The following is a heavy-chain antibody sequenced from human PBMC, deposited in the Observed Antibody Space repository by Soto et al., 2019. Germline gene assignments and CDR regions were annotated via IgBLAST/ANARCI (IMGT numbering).Heavy chain of an antibody. D-gene: IGHD2-15*01. CDR1: GGSISISNW. CDR2: IYHSGST. CDR3: ARDRCSGGSCYAGRAWRYFDY. Sequence: QVQLQESGPGLVKPSGTLSLTCAVSGGSISISNWWSWVRQPPGKGLEWIGEIYHSGSTNYNPSLKSRVTISVDKSKNQFSLKLSSVTAADTAVYYCARDRCSGGSCYAGRAWRYFDYWGQGTLVTVSA. J-gene: IGHJ4*02. V-gene: IGHV4-4*02.